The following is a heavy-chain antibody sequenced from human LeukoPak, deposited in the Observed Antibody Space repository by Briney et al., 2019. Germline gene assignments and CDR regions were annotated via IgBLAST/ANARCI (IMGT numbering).Heavy chain of an antibody. Sequence: PSETLSLTCSVSDGSINSYYWNWIRRPPGRGLEWIGYIYYNGNTNYSPSLKSRVTMSVDTSKNLFSLKVSSVTAADTAVYYCARGRSNYYGMDVWGQGTTVTVSS. D-gene: IGHD1-26*01. J-gene: IGHJ6*02. CDR2: IYYNGNT. CDR3: ARGRSNYYGMDV. CDR1: DGSINSYY. V-gene: IGHV4-59*01.